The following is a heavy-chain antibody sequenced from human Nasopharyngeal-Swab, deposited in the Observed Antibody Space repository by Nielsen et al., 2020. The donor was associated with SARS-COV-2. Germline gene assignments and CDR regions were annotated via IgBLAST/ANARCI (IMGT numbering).Heavy chain of an antibody. J-gene: IGHJ3*02. CDR2: IKADGSET. Sequence: GESLKISCAATGFTFESHKMSWLRRAPGKGLEWVANIKADGSETSYVDSVKGRFTISRDNAKNSLYLQMNSLRAEDTAVYFCARAWRGFSIWGQGTMVTVSS. D-gene: IGHD3-3*01. CDR3: ARAWRGFSI. CDR1: GFTFESHK. V-gene: IGHV3-7*01.